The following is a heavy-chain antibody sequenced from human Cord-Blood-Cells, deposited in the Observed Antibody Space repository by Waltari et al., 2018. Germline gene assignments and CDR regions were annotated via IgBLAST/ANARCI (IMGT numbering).Heavy chain of an antibody. CDR1: GYTLTELS. CDR3: ATRITIFGVVIDAFDI. Sequence: QVQLVQSGAEVKKPGASVKVSCKVSGYTLTELSMHWVRQAPGKGLEWMGGFDPEEGETIYAQKFQGRVTMTEDTSTDTAYMELSSLRSEDTAVYYCATRITIFGVVIDAFDIWGQGTMVTVSS. J-gene: IGHJ3*02. V-gene: IGHV1-24*01. D-gene: IGHD3-3*01. CDR2: FDPEEGET.